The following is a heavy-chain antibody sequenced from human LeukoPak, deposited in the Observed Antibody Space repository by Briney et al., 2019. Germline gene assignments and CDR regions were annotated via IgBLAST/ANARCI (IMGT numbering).Heavy chain of an antibody. Sequence: PSETLSLTCTVSGGSISSSSYYWGWIRQPPGKGLEWIGSIYYSGSTYDNPSLKSRVTISVDTSKNQFSLKLSSVTAADTAVYYCARATGYCSSTSCCDYYYYMDVWGKGTTVTVSS. D-gene: IGHD2-2*01. CDR2: IYYSGST. J-gene: IGHJ6*03. V-gene: IGHV4-39*07. CDR1: GGSISSSSYY. CDR3: ARATGYCSSTSCCDYYYYMDV.